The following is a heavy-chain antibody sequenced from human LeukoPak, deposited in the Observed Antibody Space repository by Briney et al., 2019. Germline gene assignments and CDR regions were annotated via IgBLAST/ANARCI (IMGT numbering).Heavy chain of an antibody. CDR3: ASGYYYDSSGYYGHDAFDI. CDR2: IYTSGST. CDR1: GGSFSGYY. J-gene: IGHJ3*02. D-gene: IGHD3-22*01. V-gene: IGHV4-59*10. Sequence: SETLSLTCAVYGGSFSGYYWSWIRQPAGKGLEWIGRIYTSGSTNYNPSLKSRVTMSVDTSKNQFSLKLSSVTAADTAVYYCASGYYYDSSGYYGHDAFDIWGQGTMVTVSS.